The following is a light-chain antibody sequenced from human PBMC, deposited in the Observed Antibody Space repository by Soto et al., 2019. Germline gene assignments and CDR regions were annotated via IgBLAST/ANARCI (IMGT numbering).Light chain of an antibody. J-gene: IGKJ5*01. V-gene: IGKV1-5*03. CDR2: KAS. CDR1: QSIIKW. CDR3: QQYSKYPVS. Sequence: IQMTQSPSTLSASVGDRVNISCRVSQSIIKWLVWYRQKPGKVPELLIYKASTLESGVPSRFSGSGSGTEFTLTISSLQPDDLATYFCQQYSKYPVSFGQGTRLEI.